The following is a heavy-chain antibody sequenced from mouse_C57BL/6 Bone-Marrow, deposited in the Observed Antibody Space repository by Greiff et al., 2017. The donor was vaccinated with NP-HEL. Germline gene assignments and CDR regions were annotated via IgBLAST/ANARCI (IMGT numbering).Heavy chain of an antibody. Sequence: VKLMESGAELVRPGASVTLSCKASGYTFTDYEMHWVKQTPVHGLEWIGAIDPETGGTAYNQKFKGKAILTADKSSSTAYMELRSLTSEDSAVYYCTTYYYGSSYEEYFDYWGQGTTLTVSS. J-gene: IGHJ2*01. D-gene: IGHD1-1*01. CDR2: IDPETGGT. V-gene: IGHV1-15*01. CDR3: TTYYYGSSYEEYFDY. CDR1: GYTFTDYE.